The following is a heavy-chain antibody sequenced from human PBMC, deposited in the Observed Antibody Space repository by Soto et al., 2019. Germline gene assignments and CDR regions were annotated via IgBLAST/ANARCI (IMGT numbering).Heavy chain of an antibody. V-gene: IGHV4-31*03. CDR1: GGSISRGGFY. Sequence: QVQLQESGPGLVKPSQTLSLTCTVSGGSISRGGFYWTWIRQRPGKGLEWIGYIYYSGSTDYNPSLRGRVIISVDTSKNQFSLTLRSVTAADTAVYFCARGYSTDYYYYGMDVWGQGTTVTVSS. CDR3: ARGYSTDYYYYGMDV. D-gene: IGHD4-4*01. CDR2: IYYSGST. J-gene: IGHJ6*02.